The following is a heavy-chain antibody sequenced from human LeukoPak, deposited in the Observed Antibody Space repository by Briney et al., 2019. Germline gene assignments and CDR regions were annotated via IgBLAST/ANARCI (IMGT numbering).Heavy chain of an antibody. J-gene: IGHJ4*02. CDR3: ARSWDARLNFDY. CDR2: IYSDGST. Sequence: GGSLRLSCAASGFIVNRNYMSWVRQVPGKGLEWVSVIYSDGSTHYADSVQGRFIISRDNSKNTVGLQMDDLRTEDTAVYYCARSWDARLNFDYWGQGTLVTVSS. CDR1: GFIVNRNY. V-gene: IGHV3-66*02. D-gene: IGHD1-26*01.